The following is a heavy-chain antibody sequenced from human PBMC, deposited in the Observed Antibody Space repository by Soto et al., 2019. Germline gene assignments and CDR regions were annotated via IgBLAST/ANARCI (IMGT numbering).Heavy chain of an antibody. CDR3: ARPPSPHQPPQPRVYYGF. Sequence: SETLSLTCIVSGGSIDSSSFYWGWIRQPPGKGLEWIGSIYYSGTTYYNPSLKSRVTMSVDMSKNQFSLRLSSVTAADTAVYYCARPPSPHQPPQPRVYYGFWGQRTLVTVSS. V-gene: IGHV4-39*01. CDR2: IYYSGTT. D-gene: IGHD2-2*01. CDR1: GGSIDSSSFY. J-gene: IGHJ4*02.